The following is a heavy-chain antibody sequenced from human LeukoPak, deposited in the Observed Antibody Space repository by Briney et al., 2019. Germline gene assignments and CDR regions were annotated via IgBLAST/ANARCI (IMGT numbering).Heavy chain of an antibody. CDR2: IYYSGST. V-gene: IGHV4-59*01. CDR3: ARNKNGYSYGLYYYYGMDV. Sequence: PSETLSLTCTVSGVSISSYYLSWIRQPPGKGLEWIGYIYYSGSTNYNPSLESRVTISVDTCKNQLSLKMSSVTDADTAVYYCARNKNGYSYGLYYYYGMDVWGQGTTVTVSS. CDR1: GVSISSYY. D-gene: IGHD5-18*01. J-gene: IGHJ6*01.